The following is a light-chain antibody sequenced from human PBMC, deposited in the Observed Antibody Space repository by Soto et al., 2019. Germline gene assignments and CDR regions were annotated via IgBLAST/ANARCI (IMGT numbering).Light chain of an antibody. CDR1: QSVTGKY. J-gene: IGKJ4*01. Sequence: EIVLTQSSCTLSLSPGEGATLSCGASQSVTGKYLAWYQQKPGQAPRLVIHGASSRATGIPDRFSGSAYGTDFNLTISSLQPEDSATYYCHQLFAYPLTFGGGTKVDIK. CDR3: HQLFAYPLT. V-gene: IGKV3-20*01. CDR2: GAS.